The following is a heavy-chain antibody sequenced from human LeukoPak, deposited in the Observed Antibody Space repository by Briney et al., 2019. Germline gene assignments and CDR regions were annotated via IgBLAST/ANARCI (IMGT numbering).Heavy chain of an antibody. J-gene: IGHJ4*02. V-gene: IGHV3-30*04. CDR2: ISYDGNNK. D-gene: IGHD2-15*01. CDR1: GFTFSSYA. CDR3: AKGVDYCSGGSCPADY. Sequence: GGSLRLSCAASGFTFSSYAMHWVRQAPGKGLEWVAVISYDGNNKYYADSVKGRFTISRDNSKNTLFLQMNSLRAEDTAVYYCAKGVDYCSGGSCPADYWGPGTLVTVSS.